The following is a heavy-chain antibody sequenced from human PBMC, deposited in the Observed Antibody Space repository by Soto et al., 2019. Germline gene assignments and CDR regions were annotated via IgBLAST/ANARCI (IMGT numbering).Heavy chain of an antibody. CDR2: IYPGDSDT. J-gene: IGHJ3*02. Sequence: GESLKISCKGSGYSFTSYWIGWVRQMPGKGLEWMGIIYPGDSDTRYSPSFQGQVTISADKSISTAYLRWSSLKASDTAMYYCARRLYDFARTGWDDAFDIWGQGTMVTVSS. CDR3: ARRLYDFARTGWDDAFDI. D-gene: IGHD3-3*01. V-gene: IGHV5-51*01. CDR1: GYSFTSYW.